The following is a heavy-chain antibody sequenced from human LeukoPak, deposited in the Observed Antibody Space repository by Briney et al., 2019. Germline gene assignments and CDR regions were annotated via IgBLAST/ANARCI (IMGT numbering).Heavy chain of an antibody. J-gene: IGHJ4*02. CDR3: ARFWSGYLPDY. CDR2: ISTDNGDT. D-gene: IGHD3-3*01. Sequence: ASVEVSCKTSGYTFISYGISWLRQAPGQGLEWMGWISTDNGDTNHAQKLQGRITMTTDTSTSTAYMELRSLRSDDTAVYFCARFWSGYLPDYWGQGTLVTVSS. V-gene: IGHV1-18*01. CDR1: GYTFISYG.